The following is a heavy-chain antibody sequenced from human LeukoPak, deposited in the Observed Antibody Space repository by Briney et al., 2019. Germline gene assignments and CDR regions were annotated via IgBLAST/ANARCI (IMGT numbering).Heavy chain of an antibody. J-gene: IGHJ4*02. D-gene: IGHD1-1*01. CDR1: GYTFTSYN. CDR2: MKPNSGDT. CDR3: AMVRPVWNDRDNFFDY. V-gene: IGHV1-8*03. Sequence: ASVKVSCKTSGYTFTSYNIHWVRQAPGQGIERMGWMKPNSGDTGYAQKFQGRLTITRNTSIKTAYMQLDSLTSEDTAVYCCAMVRPVWNDRDNFFDYWGQGTLLTVSS.